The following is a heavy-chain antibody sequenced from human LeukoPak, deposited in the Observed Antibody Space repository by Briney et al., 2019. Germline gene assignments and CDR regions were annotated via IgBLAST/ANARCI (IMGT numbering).Heavy chain of an antibody. V-gene: IGHV4-61*02. D-gene: IGHD3-22*01. Sequence: PSETLSLTCTVSGGSISSGSYYWSWIRQPAGKGLEWIGRIFTSGSTKYNPSLKSRVTISVDTSKNQFSLKLSSVTAADTAVYYCARVTGYMIEDYFDYWGQGTLVTVSS. CDR3: ARVTGYMIEDYFDY. CDR1: GGSISSGSYY. J-gene: IGHJ4*02. CDR2: IFTSGST.